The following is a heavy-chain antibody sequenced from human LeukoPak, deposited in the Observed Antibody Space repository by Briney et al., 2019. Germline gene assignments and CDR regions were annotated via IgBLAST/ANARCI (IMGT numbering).Heavy chain of an antibody. D-gene: IGHD3-10*01. CDR3: AKGLVLLWFGELLPDYFDY. J-gene: IGHJ4*02. V-gene: IGHV3-30*18. Sequence: GGSLRLSCAASGFTFSSYGMHWVRQAPGKGLEWVAVISYDGSNKYYADSVKGRFTISRDNSKNTLYLQMNSLRAEDTAVYYCAKGLVLLWFGELLPDYFDYWGQGTLVTVSS. CDR2: ISYDGSNK. CDR1: GFTFSSYG.